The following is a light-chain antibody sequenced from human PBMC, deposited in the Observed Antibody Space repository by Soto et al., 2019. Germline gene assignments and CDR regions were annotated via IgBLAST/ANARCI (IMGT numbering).Light chain of an antibody. J-gene: IGLJ1*01. Sequence: ALTHPASVSGSPGQSITISCTGTSSDVGGYNYVSWYQQHPGKAPKLMIYDVSNRPSGVSNRFSGSKSGNTASLTISGLQAEDEADYYCSSYTSSSTYVFGTGTKVTVL. CDR3: SSYTSSSTYV. CDR1: SSDVGGYNY. V-gene: IGLV2-14*01. CDR2: DVS.